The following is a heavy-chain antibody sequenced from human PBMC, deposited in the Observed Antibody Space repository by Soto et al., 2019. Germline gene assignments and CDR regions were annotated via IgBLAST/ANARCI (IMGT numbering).Heavy chain of an antibody. CDR3: AKDFRASYYDILTGYYHANAFDI. J-gene: IGHJ3*02. CDR1: GFTFSSYS. Sequence: PGGSLRLSCAASGFTFSSYSMNWVRQAPGKGLEWVSYISSSSSTIYYADSVKGRFTISRDNAKNSLYLQMNSLRAEDTAVYYYAKDFRASYYDILTGYYHANAFDIWGQGTMLTVSS. CDR2: ISSSSSTI. D-gene: IGHD3-9*01. V-gene: IGHV3-48*01.